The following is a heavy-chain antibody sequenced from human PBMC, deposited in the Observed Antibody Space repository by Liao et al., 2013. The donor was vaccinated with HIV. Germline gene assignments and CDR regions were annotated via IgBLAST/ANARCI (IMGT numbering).Heavy chain of an antibody. CDR2: VNHSGGT. Sequence: QVQLQQWGAGLLKPSETLSLTCAVYGGSFSGYYWSWIRQPPREGAWSGLGKVNHSGGTNYNPSLKSRVTISVDTSKNQFSLKVSSVTAADTAVYYCARGRRYSSSWYGAIDYWGQGTLVTVSS. CDR1: GGSFSGYY. D-gene: IGHD6-13*01. J-gene: IGHJ4*02. V-gene: IGHV4-34*01. CDR3: ARGRRYSSSWYGAIDY.